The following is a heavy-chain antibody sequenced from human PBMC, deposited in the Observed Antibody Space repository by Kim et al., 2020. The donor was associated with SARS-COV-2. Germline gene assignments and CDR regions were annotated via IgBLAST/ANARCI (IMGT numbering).Heavy chain of an antibody. J-gene: IGHJ3*02. CDR2: IYYSGNT. CDR1: GGSISSYY. D-gene: IGHD3-10*01. CDR3: ARAPRITMVRGVITWIDAFDI. V-gene: IGHV4-59*01. Sequence: SETLSLTCTVSGGSISSYYWSWIRQPPGKGLEWIGYIYYSGNTNYNPSLKSRVTISVDTSKNQFSLKLSSVTAADTAVYYCARAPRITMVRGVITWIDAFDIWGQGTMVTVSS.